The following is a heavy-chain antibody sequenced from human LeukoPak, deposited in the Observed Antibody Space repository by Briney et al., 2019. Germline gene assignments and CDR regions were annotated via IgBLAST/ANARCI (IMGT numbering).Heavy chain of an antibody. CDR1: GYTFTSYY. J-gene: IGHJ6*02. CDR3: ARDRGVVVVTANHYWNYGMDV. Sequence: GASVKVSCKASGYTFTSYYMHWVRQTPGQGLEWMGIINPSGGSTSYAQKFQGRVTMTRDTSTSTVYMELSSLRSEDTAVYYCARDRGVVVVTANHYWNYGMDVWGQGTTVTVSS. CDR2: INPSGGST. V-gene: IGHV1-46*01. D-gene: IGHD2-21*02.